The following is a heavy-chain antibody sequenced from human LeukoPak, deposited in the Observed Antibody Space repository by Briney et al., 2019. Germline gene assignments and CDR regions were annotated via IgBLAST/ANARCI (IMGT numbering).Heavy chain of an antibody. Sequence: GESLKIFFNVSGYSFISYWIARVRQGPGEGLEGMGIIYPGEGDTKYRPSIQRQVTISADKSSSTAYLQWSSLKASDTAIYYCARRAGNAYKSGPDHWGQGTLVTVSS. CDR3: ARRAGNAYKSGPDH. CDR2: IYPGEGDT. D-gene: IGHD1-14*01. J-gene: IGHJ4*02. CDR1: GYSFISYW. V-gene: IGHV5-51*01.